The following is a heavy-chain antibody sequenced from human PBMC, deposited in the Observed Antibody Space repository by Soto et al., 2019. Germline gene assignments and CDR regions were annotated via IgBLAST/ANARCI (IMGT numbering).Heavy chain of an antibody. Sequence: EVQLVESGGGLVQPGGSLRLSCAASGFTFSSYDMHWVRQATGKGLEWVSAIGTAGDTYYPGSVKGRFTISRENAKNSLYLQMNSLRAEDTAVYYCARELVSYGMDVWGQGTPVTVSS. J-gene: IGHJ6*02. D-gene: IGHD6-6*01. V-gene: IGHV3-13*01. CDR3: ARELVSYGMDV. CDR1: GFTFSSYD. CDR2: IGTAGDT.